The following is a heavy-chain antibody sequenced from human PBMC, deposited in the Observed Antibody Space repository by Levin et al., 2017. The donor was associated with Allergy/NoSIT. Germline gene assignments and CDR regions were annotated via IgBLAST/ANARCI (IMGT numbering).Heavy chain of an antibody. CDR1: GFPFSSSW. CDR2: IKQDGGEK. V-gene: IGHV3-7*04. D-gene: IGHD2-15*01. J-gene: IGHJ1*01. CDR3: ARTLAGSVYFQH. Sequence: LSLTCAASGFPFSSSWMSWVRPAPGRGLEWVANIKQDGGEKFYVDSVKGRFTISRDNAKNSLYLQMNSLRAEDTAVYYCARTLAGSVYFQHWGQGTLVTVSS.